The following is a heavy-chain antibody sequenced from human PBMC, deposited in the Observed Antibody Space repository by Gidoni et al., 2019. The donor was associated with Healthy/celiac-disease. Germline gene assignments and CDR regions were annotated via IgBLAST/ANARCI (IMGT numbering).Heavy chain of an antibody. J-gene: IGHJ4*02. Sequence: QVQLVQSGAEVKKPGASVKVSCKVSGYPLTELSMHWVRQAPGKGLEWMGGFDPEDGETIYAQKFQGRVTMTEDTSTDTAYMELSSLRSEDTAVYYWATVSPIAAAGPNYFDYWGQGTLVTVSS. CDR2: FDPEDGET. CDR1: GYPLTELS. D-gene: IGHD6-13*01. CDR3: ATVSPIAAAGPNYFDY. V-gene: IGHV1-24*01.